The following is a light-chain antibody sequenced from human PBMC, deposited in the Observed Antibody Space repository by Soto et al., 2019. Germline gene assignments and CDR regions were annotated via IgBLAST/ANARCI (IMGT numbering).Light chain of an antibody. J-gene: IGKJ4*01. V-gene: IGKV3-11*01. CDR3: QQRTNCPLT. CDR2: DAS. Sequence: EVVLTQSPVTLSLSPGERATLSCRASQSVTTFLAWYQQKPGQAPRLLIYDASKRPTGIPARFSGSWSGTYFTLTISSLEPEDFAVYYYQQRTNCPLTFGGGTKVEIK. CDR1: QSVTTF.